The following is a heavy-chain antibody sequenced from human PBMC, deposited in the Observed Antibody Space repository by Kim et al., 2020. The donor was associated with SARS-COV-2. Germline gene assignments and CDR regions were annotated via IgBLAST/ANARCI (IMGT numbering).Heavy chain of an antibody. D-gene: IGHD2-8*02. V-gene: IGHV3-23*01. CDR2: T. J-gene: IGHJ4*02. CDR3: ARGGVARPLDY. Sequence: TYHADSGKCRFTISRDNSRNALYLQMNSLRGDDTAVYYCARGGVARPLDYWGQGSLVTVSS.